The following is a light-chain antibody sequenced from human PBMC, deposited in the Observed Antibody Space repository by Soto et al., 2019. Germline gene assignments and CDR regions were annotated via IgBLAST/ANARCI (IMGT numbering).Light chain of an antibody. Sequence: EIVLTQSPATLSLSPGERATLSCRASQSVSTYLAWYQHKPGQAPRLLIYDASNRATGIPARFSGSGSRTDFTLTISSLEPVDFAVYYCQHRFNWPRTFGQGTKVEIK. CDR1: QSVSTY. V-gene: IGKV3-11*01. CDR3: QHRFNWPRT. J-gene: IGKJ1*01. CDR2: DAS.